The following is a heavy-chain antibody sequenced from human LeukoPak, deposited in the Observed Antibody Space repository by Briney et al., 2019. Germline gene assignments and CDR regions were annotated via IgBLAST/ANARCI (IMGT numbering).Heavy chain of an antibody. D-gene: IGHD3-3*02. Sequence: GTSVKVSCKASGSTITSSAMQWVRQARGQRLEWIGWIVVGSGNTNYAQKFQERVTITRDMSTSTAYMELSSLRSEDTAVYYCAASVLARAFDIWGQGTMVTVSS. CDR3: AASVLARAFDI. CDR2: IVVGSGNT. V-gene: IGHV1-58*02. CDR1: GSTITSSA. J-gene: IGHJ3*02.